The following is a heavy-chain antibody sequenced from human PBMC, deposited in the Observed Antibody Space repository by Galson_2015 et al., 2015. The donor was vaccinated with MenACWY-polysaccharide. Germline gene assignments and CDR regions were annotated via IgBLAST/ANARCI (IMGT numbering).Heavy chain of an antibody. CDR2: ISSSGGNT. CDR1: GFTFSTYA. J-gene: IGHJ3*02. D-gene: IGHD1-14*01. V-gene: IGHV3-23*01. CDR3: ARQTARRYSAALEI. Sequence: SLRLSCAASGFTFSTYAMSWVRQAPGQGLEWVSTISSSGGNTYYADSVKGRFTISRDNSKNTLYLQMNSLRAEDTAVYYCARQTARRYSAALEIWGQGTMVTVSS.